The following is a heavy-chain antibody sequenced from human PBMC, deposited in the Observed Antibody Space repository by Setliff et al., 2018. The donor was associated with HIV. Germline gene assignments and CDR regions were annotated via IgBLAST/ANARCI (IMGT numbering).Heavy chain of an antibody. V-gene: IGHV3-30*04. CDR3: ARDLTPGITIFGVVIIGDAFDI. D-gene: IGHD3-3*01. CDR2: ISSNGNKK. CDR1: GFTFNNYA. J-gene: IGHJ3*02. Sequence: PGGSLRLSCAASGFTFNNYAIHWVRQAPGKGLEWVAVISSNGNKKYYADSVKGRFTISRDNSRNTVYVQMDSLRTDDTAVYYCARDLTPGITIFGVVIIGDAFDIWGQGTMVTVSS.